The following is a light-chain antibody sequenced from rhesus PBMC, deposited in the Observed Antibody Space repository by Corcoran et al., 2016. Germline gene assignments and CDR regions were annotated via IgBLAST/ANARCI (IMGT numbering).Light chain of an antibody. CDR2: AES. J-gene: IGKJ4*01. V-gene: IGKV1-94*01. Sequence: DIQMTQSPSSLSASVGDRVTVTCRASQGINKELSWYQQKPGKVPKLLVYAESPLETGVPSRFSGTGSGTYFSLTISNLQPDDFATYYCQQGYSTPLTFGGGTKVDLK. CDR1: QGINKE. CDR3: QQGYSTPLT.